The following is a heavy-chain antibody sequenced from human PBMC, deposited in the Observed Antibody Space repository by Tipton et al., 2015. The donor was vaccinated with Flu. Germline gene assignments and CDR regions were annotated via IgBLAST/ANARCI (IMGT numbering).Heavy chain of an antibody. CDR3: ARDKAMVRGVKGVWYFDL. Sequence: TLSLTCTVSGGSISSYYWSWIRQPAGKGLEWIGRIYTSGSTNYNPSLKSRVTMSVDTSKNQFSLKLSSVTAADTAVYYCARDKAMVRGVKGVWYFDLWGRGTLVTVSS. D-gene: IGHD3-10*01. J-gene: IGHJ2*01. CDR2: IYTSGST. V-gene: IGHV4-4*07. CDR1: GGSISSYY.